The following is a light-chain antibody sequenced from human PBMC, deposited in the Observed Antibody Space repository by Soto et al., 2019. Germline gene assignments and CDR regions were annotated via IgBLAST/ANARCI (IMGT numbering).Light chain of an antibody. Sequence: TPSPVTLSVYPVERATLFCRVSQSVRSSLAWYQQKPGQAPRLFIYDASTRATGIPARFSGSGSGTDFTLTVSRLEPEDFAVYYCQHYGSTPWSFGQGTKVDFK. J-gene: IGKJ1*01. CDR1: QSVRSS. V-gene: IGKV3-20*01. CDR2: DAS. CDR3: QHYGSTPWS.